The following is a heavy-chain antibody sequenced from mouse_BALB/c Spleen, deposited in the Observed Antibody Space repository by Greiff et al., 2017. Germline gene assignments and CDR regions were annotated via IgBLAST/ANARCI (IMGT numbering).Heavy chain of an antibody. CDR1: GFTFSSFG. Sequence: VKLVESGGGLVQPGGSRKLSCAASGFTFSSFGMHWVRQAPEKGLEWVAYISSGSSTIYYADTVKGRFTISRDNPKNTLFLQMTSLRSEDAAMYYCARTDYPWCCDVWGAGTTVTVSS. CDR2: ISSGSSTI. D-gene: IGHD1-1*02. V-gene: IGHV5-17*02. CDR3: ARTDYPWCCDV. J-gene: IGHJ1*01.